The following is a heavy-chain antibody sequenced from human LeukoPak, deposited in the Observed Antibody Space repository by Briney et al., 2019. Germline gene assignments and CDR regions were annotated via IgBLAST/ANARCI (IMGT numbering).Heavy chain of an antibody. CDR1: GFTVSTNY. D-gene: IGHD3-10*01. V-gene: IGHV3-53*01. CDR3: ARVGDHFHWYLEP. CDR2: LYSGSDT. Sequence: PGGSLRLSCAASGFTVSTNYMNWVRQAPGKGLEWVSILYSGSDTYYADSVKGRFTISTDSSKNILSLQMNNLRAEDTAVYYCARVGDHFHWYLEPSGRGTLVTVSS. J-gene: IGHJ2*01.